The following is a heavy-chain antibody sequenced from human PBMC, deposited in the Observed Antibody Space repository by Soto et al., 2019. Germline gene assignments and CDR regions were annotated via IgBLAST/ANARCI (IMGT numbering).Heavy chain of an antibody. CDR3: ARGISLIVEVHRDAPDKYYFDS. J-gene: IGHJ4*02. Sequence: SLTCAVYGGSFSGYYWSWIRQSPGKGLEWIGEINHSGSSISNPSLKSRVTISVDTSKNQFSLKLRSVTAADTAAYYCARGISLIVEVHRDAPDKYYFDSGSQGTLVTVAA. CDR2: INHSGSS. CDR1: GGSFSGYY. D-gene: IGHD2-15*01. V-gene: IGHV4-34*01.